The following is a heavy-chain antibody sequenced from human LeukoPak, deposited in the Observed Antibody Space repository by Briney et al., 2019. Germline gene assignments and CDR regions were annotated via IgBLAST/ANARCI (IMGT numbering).Heavy chain of an antibody. CDR1: GFIPTDYG. J-gene: IGHJ6*02. CDR3: AKHLRATNTYSFFGLDV. CDR2: INWNGGST. V-gene: IGHV3-9*02. D-gene: IGHD1-26*01. Sequence: PGRCLRLSCAPTGFIPTDYGMHWVRRPPGGGLEWVSAINWNGGSTDYADSVKGRFTIPRDNAKNSMYLQLSSLRPEDTAVYYWAKHLRATNTYSFFGLDVWGLGTTVTVSS.